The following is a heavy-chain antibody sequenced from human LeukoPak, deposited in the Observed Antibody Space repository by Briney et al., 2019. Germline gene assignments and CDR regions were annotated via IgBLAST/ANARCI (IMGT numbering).Heavy chain of an antibody. J-gene: IGHJ4*02. CDR3: ARDGPLGSSGYYWHY. Sequence: SVKVSCKASGGTFSSYAISWVRQAPGQGLEWMGGIIPIFGTANYAQKFQGRVTITADESTSTAYMELSSLRSEDTAVYYCARDGPLGSSGYYWHYWGQGTQVTVSS. V-gene: IGHV1-69*13. CDR2: IIPIFGTA. D-gene: IGHD3-22*01. CDR1: GGTFSSYA.